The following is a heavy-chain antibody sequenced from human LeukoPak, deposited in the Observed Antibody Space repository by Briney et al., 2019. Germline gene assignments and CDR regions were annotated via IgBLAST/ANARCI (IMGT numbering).Heavy chain of an antibody. CDR1: GGSISSYY. Sequence: SETLSLTCTVSGGSISSYYWSWLRQPRGKGLVGIGYIYYSGSTNYNPSLKSRVTISVDTSKNQFTLKLSSVTAADTAVYYCARDPTGTYVDYWGQGTLVTVSS. CDR2: IYYSGST. CDR3: ARDPTGTYVDY. D-gene: IGHD1-1*01. V-gene: IGHV4-59*01. J-gene: IGHJ4*02.